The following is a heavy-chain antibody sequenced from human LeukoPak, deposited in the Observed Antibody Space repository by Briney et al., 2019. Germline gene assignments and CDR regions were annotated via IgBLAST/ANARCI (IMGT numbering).Heavy chain of an antibody. CDR2: IYTSGSP. CDR1: SDSIRSYY. CDR3: ARVKRFWGGYMDYYYYGMDG. V-gene: IGHV4-4*07. Sequence: SETLSLTCTVSSDSIRSYYWSWIRQPAGKGLEWLRRIYTSGSPNYHPPLKSRVTMSVDTSKNQFSLKLSSVTAPDTAVYYCARVKRFWGGYMDYYYYGMDGWGQGSTVTVSS. J-gene: IGHJ6*02. D-gene: IGHD3-3*01.